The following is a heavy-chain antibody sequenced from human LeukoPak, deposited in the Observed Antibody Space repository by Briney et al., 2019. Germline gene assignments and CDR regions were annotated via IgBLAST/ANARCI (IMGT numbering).Heavy chain of an antibody. Sequence: GGSLRLSCAASGFTFSIYGMNWVRQGPGEGLEWGSSISSSSSDIYYADSVKGRFTISRDNAKNSLYLQMNRLRTEDTAVYYCARGGGSYSDYWGQGTLVTVSS. CDR2: ISSSSSDI. CDR1: GFTFSIYG. J-gene: IGHJ4*02. D-gene: IGHD1-26*01. V-gene: IGHV3-21*01. CDR3: ARGGGSYSDY.